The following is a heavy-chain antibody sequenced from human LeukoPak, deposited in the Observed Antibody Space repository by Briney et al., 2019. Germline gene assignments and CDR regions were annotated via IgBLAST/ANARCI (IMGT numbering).Heavy chain of an antibody. V-gene: IGHV4-59*08. D-gene: IGHD5-12*01. CDR2: IYYSGST. CDR1: GDSIRSYY. CDR3: ARHATTYGGYDY. J-gene: IGHJ4*02. Sequence: SATLSLTCTVSGDSIRSYYWSWIRQPPGKGLGWIGYIYYSGSTNYNPSLKSRVTISVDTSKNQFSLKLSSVTAADTAVYYCARHATTYGGYDYWGQGTLVTVSS.